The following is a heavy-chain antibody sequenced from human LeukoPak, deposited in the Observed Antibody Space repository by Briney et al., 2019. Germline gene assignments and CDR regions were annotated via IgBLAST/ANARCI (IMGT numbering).Heavy chain of an antibody. D-gene: IGHD2-15*01. V-gene: IGHV4-30-4*01. J-gene: IGHJ3*02. Sequence: PSETLSLTCTVSGGSISSGDYYWSGIRQPPGKGLEWIGYIYYSGSTYYNPSLKSRVTISVDTSKNQFSLKLSSVTAADTAVYYCARVEGIVVVVAATPIHHAFDIWGQGTMVTVSS. CDR3: ARVEGIVVVVAATPIHHAFDI. CDR1: GGSISSGDYY. CDR2: IYYSGST.